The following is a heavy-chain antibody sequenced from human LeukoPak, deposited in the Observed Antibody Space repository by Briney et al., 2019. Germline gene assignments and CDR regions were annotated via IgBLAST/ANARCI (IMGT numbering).Heavy chain of an antibody. Sequence: GGSLRLSCAASGFTFSSYWMSWVRQAPGKGLEWVAFIRYDGSNKYYADSVKGRFTISRDNSKNTLYLQMNNLRAEDTAVYYCAKTRSRGYDPRGYFDYWGQGTLVTVSS. CDR2: IRYDGSNK. CDR1: GFTFSSYW. J-gene: IGHJ4*02. D-gene: IGHD5-12*01. V-gene: IGHV3-30*02. CDR3: AKTRSRGYDPRGYFDY.